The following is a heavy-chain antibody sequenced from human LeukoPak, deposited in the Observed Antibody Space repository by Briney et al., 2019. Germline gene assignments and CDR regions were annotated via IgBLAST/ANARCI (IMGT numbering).Heavy chain of an antibody. Sequence: PSETLSLTCTVSGGSISTYHWSWLRQPPGKGLEWIGYVSYSGSTNYNPSLKTLKSRVTMSVDTSKNQFSLKVSSVTAADTAVYYCARLQGRGDNYLDFWGQGALVTVSS. V-gene: IGHV4-59*08. J-gene: IGHJ4*02. D-gene: IGHD7-27*01. CDR3: ARLQGRGDNYLDF. CDR1: GGSISTYH. CDR2: VSYSGST.